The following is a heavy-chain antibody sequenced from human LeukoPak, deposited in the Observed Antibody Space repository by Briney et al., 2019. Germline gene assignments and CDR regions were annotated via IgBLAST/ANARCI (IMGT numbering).Heavy chain of an antibody. Sequence: PGGSLRLSCAASGFTLSSYGMNWVRQAPGKGLEWVSYISSSTSSIYYADSVKGRFTISRDNAKNSLYLQVNSLRAEDTAVYYCTRDVATSGWATVYWGPGTLVTVSS. J-gene: IGHJ4*03. CDR1: GFTLSSYG. CDR2: ISSSTSSI. V-gene: IGHV3-48*01. CDR3: TRDVATSGWATVY. D-gene: IGHD6-19*01.